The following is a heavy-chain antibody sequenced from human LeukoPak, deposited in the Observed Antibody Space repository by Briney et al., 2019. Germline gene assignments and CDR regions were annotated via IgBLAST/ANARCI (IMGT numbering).Heavy chain of an antibody. V-gene: IGHV3-64D*09. J-gene: IGHJ4*02. CDR2: ISSNGGST. CDR3: VKEVTAAGGNFEY. D-gene: IGHD6-13*01. CDR1: GFTFSTYA. Sequence: PGGSLRLSCSASGFTFSTYAMHWVRQAPGKGLEYVSAISSNGGSTYYADSVKGRFTISRDNSKNTLYLQMSSLRVEDTAVYYCVKEVTAAGGNFEYWGQGTLVTVSS.